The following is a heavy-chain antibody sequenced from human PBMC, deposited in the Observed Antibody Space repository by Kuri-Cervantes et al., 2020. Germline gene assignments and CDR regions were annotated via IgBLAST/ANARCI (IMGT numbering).Heavy chain of an antibody. Sequence: SLKISCAASGFTFDNYAMHWVRQAPGKGLEWVPGISWNSGSIGYADSVKGRFTISRDNAKNSLYLQMNSLRAEDTALYYCAKDRGWELLSGFDYWGQGTLVTVSS. CDR3: AKDRGWELLSGFDY. D-gene: IGHD1-26*01. CDR1: GFTFDNYA. CDR2: ISWNSGSI. J-gene: IGHJ4*02. V-gene: IGHV3-9*01.